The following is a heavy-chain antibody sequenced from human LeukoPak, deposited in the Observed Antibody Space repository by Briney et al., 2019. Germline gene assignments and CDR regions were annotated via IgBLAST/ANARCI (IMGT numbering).Heavy chain of an antibody. CDR2: FSYSGST. J-gene: IGHJ6*02. D-gene: IGHD3-10*01. V-gene: IGHV4-59*02. CDR3: ARGEVRGVDYYYGMDV. CDR1: GGSVTSYY. Sequence: PETLSLTCTVSGGSVTSYYWTWIRQPPGRGLEWIGFFSYSGSTNYNPSLKTRVTISVDTSKNQFSPTLSSVTAADTAVYYCARGEVRGVDYYYGMDVWGQGTTVTVSS.